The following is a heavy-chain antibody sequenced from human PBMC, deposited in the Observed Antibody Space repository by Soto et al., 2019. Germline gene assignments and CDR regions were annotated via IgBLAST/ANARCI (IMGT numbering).Heavy chain of an antibody. CDR2: IVVGSGNT. V-gene: IGHV1-58*01. J-gene: IGHJ6*02. CDR1: GFTFASSA. CDR3: AAEGSQYQLLFASRYYYYGMDV. D-gene: IGHD2-2*01. Sequence: RASVKVSCKASGFTFASSAVQWVRQARGQRLEWIGWIVVGSGNTNYAQKFQERVTITRDMSTSTAYMELSSLRSEDTAVYYCAAEGSQYQLLFASRYYYYGMDVWGQGTTVTVSS.